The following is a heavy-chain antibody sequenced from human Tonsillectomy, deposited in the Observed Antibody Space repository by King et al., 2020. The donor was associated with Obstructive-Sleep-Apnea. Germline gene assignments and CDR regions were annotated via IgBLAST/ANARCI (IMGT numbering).Heavy chain of an antibody. CDR2: ITSSSSTI. D-gene: IGHD3-10*01. J-gene: IGHJ4*02. CDR3: ARDLYYYGSGNY. V-gene: IGHV3-48*04. CDR1: GLTFSSDS. Sequence: VQLVESGGGLVQPGGSLRLSCVASGLTFSSDSMSWVRQAPGKGLEWISFITSSSSTIYYADSVKGRFSISRDNAKNSLYLQMNSLRAEDTAVYYCARDLYYYGSGNYWGQGTLVTVSS.